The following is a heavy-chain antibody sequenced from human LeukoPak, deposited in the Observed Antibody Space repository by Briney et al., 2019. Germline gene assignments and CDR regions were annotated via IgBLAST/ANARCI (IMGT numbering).Heavy chain of an antibody. J-gene: IGHJ3*02. CDR2: FSASDGST. D-gene: IGHD6-13*01. V-gene: IGHV3-23*01. CDR3: AKSLIAAAGTGAFDT. Sequence: GGSLRLSCAASGFTFSSYAMGWVRQAPGKGLEWVSGFSASDGSTVYADSVKGRFAVSRDNSKNTLYLQMNSLRAEDTAVYYCAKSLIAAAGTGAFDTWGQGTVITVSS. CDR1: GFTFSSYA.